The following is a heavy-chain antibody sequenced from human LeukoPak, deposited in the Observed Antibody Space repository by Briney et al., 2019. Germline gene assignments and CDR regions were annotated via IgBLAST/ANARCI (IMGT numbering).Heavy chain of an antibody. CDR1: GGSISSSN. D-gene: IGHD2-2*02. V-gene: IGHV3-23*01. CDR3: AKDGEYQLLYVQKKHPYYFDY. Sequence: ETLSLTCAVSGGSISSSNWWSWVRQAPGKGLEWVSAISGSGGSTYYADSVKGRFTISRDNSKNTLYLQMNSLRAEDTAVYYCAKDGEYQLLYVQKKHPYYFDYWGQGTLVTVSS. CDR2: ISGSGGST. J-gene: IGHJ4*02.